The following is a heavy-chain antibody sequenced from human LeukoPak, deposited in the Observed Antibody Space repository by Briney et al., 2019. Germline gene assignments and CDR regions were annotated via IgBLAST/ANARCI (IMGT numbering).Heavy chain of an antibody. CDR3: AKDRSGSSWYGDFDY. CDR1: GFTFSSYG. J-gene: IGHJ4*02. D-gene: IGHD6-13*01. V-gene: IGHV3-30*02. CDR2: IRYDGSNK. Sequence: GGSLRLSCAASGFTFSSYGMHWVRQAPGKGLEWVAFIRYDGSNKYYADSVKGRFTTSRDNSKNTLYLQMNSLRAEDTAVYYCAKDRSGSSWYGDFDYWGQGTLVTVSA.